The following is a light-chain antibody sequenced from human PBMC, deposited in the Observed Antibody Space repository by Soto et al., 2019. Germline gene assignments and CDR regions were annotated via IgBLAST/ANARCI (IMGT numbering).Light chain of an antibody. CDR3: QQRSNWPPLYT. V-gene: IGKV3-11*01. J-gene: IGKJ2*01. Sequence: EIVLTQSPATLSLSPGERATLSCRASQSVSSYLAWYQQKPGQAPRLLIYDASNRATGIPARFSGSGSGTDFTLTISSLVPEDFAVYYCQQRSNWPPLYTFGQGTKLEMK. CDR2: DAS. CDR1: QSVSSY.